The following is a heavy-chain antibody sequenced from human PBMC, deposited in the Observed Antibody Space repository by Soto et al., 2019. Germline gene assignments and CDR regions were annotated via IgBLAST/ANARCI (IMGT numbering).Heavy chain of an antibody. CDR3: ARVITAATFDY. CDR1: GFTFSSYS. D-gene: IGHD3-10*01. J-gene: IGHJ4*02. Sequence: PGGSLRLSCAASGFTFSSYSMHWVRQAPGKGLEWVAVISYDGSNKYYADSVKGRFTISRDNSENTLYLQMNSLRSEDTAVYYCARVITAATFDYWGQGTLVTVSA. CDR2: ISYDGSNK. V-gene: IGHV3-30-3*01.